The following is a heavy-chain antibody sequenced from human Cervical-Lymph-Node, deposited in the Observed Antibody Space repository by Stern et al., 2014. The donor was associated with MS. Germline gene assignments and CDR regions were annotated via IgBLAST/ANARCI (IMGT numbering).Heavy chain of an antibody. D-gene: IGHD3-3*01. V-gene: IGHV2-70*04. CDR2: IDWNDKT. CDR1: GFSLVTSGVR. J-gene: IGHJ4*02. Sequence: QVTLMESGPALVKPTQTLTLTCTFSGFSLVTSGVRVSWIRQPPGKALEWLARIDWNDKTFYNTSLMTRLTITKDTSKNQVVLTMTNVDPVDTATYYCARMMGSGYRHYFDYWGQGTPVTVS. CDR3: ARMMGSGYRHYFDY.